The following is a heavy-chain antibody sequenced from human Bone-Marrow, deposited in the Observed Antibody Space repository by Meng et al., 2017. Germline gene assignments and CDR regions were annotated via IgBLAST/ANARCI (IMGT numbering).Heavy chain of an antibody. CDR2: INHSGST. CDR3: ARGFELTYDRGNDY. CDR1: GGSFSGYY. J-gene: IGHJ4*02. D-gene: IGHD5-12*01. V-gene: IGHV4-34*01. Sequence: QVQLQQWGAGLLKPSETLSLTCAGYGGSFSGYYWSWIRQPPGKGLEWIGEINHSGSTNYNPSLKSRVTISVDTSKNQFSLKLSSVTAADTAVYYCARGFELTYDRGNDYWGQGTLVTVSS.